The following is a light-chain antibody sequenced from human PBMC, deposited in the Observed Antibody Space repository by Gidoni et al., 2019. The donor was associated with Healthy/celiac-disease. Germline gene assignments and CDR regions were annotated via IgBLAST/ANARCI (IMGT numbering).Light chain of an antibody. CDR2: AAS. J-gene: IGKJ1*01. Sequence: DIQMTQSPSSLSASVGDRVTITCRASQSSSSYLNWYQQKPGKAPKLLIYAASSLQSGVPSRFSGSGSGTDCTLTISSLQPEDFATYYCQQSYSTPPTFGQGTKVEIK. V-gene: IGKV1-39*01. CDR3: QQSYSTPPT. CDR1: QSSSSY.